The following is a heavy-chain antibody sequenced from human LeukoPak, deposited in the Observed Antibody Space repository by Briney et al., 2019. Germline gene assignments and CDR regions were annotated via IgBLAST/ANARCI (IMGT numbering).Heavy chain of an antibody. CDR2: INKDGSEG. CDR1: GFTFSSYW. Sequence: GGSLRLSCAVSGFTFSSYWMTWVRQAPGKGLEWVAXINKDGSEGYYIDSVKGRFTISRDNAKNSLYLQINSLRAEDTAVYYCARDPDYGAGGFFGDCWGQGTLVTVSS. J-gene: IGHJ4*02. V-gene: IGHV3-7*01. D-gene: IGHD4-17*01. CDR3: ARDPDYGAGGFFGDC.